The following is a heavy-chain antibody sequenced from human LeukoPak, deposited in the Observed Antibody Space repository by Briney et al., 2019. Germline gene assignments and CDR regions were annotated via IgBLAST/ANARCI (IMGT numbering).Heavy chain of an antibody. Sequence: PSETLSLTCTVSGYSINSSDYWGWIRQPPGKGPEWIGNTYNSGSTRYNPSLKSRVAISLDTSKNQFSLRLTSVTAADTAMYYCAREASGDSGGWLDPWGQGTLVTVSS. D-gene: IGHD4-17*01. V-gene: IGHV4-38-2*02. CDR3: AREASGDSGGWLDP. J-gene: IGHJ5*02. CDR1: GYSINSSDY. CDR2: TYNSGST.